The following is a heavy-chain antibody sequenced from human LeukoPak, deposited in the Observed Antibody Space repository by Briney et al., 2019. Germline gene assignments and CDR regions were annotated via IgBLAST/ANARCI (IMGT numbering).Heavy chain of an antibody. D-gene: IGHD3-10*01. CDR2: MNPNSGNT. Sequence: GASVKVSCKASGYTFTSYDINWVRQATGQGLEWMGGMNPNSGNTGYAQKFQGRVTMTRHTSISTAHMGLSSLRSEDTTVYYCARSGSGSYYVFEYWGQGTLVPVSS. CDR3: ARSGSGSYYVFEY. J-gene: IGHJ4*02. CDR1: GYTFTSYD. V-gene: IGHV1-8*01.